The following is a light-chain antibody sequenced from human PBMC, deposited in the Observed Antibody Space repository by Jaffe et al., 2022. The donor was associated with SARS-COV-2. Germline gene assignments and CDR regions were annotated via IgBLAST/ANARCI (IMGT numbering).Light chain of an antibody. CDR1: RSISNSH. V-gene: IGKV3-20*01. CDR2: GAS. J-gene: IGKJ1*01. Sequence: EIVLTQSPGTLSLSPGERATLSCRASRSISNSHLAWYQQKPGQAPRLLIYGASSRATGIPDRFSGSGSGTDFTLTISRLEPEDFAVYHCQEYQYGASKTFGQGTKVEIK. CDR3: QEYQYGASKT.